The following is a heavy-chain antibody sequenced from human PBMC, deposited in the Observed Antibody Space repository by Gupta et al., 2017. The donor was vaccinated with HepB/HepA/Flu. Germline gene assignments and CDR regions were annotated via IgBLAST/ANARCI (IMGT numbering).Heavy chain of an antibody. V-gene: IGHV4-34*01. CDR2: INHSGST. CDR1: GGSFSGYY. Sequence: QVQLQQWGAGLLKPSETLSLTCAVYGGSFSGYYWSWIRQPPRKGLEWIGEINHSGSTNYNPSLKSRVTISVDTSKNQFSLKLSSVTAADTAVYYCARRYCSGGSCQAGWFDPWGQGTLVTVSS. J-gene: IGHJ5*02. CDR3: ARRYCSGGSCQAGWFDP. D-gene: IGHD2-15*01.